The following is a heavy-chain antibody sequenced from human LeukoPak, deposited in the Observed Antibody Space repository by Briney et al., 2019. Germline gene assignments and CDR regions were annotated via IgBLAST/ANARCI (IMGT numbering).Heavy chain of an antibody. J-gene: IGHJ6*03. CDR3: ARDWYGELTAQPTDRDYYYYYYMDV. D-gene: IGHD3-10*01. V-gene: IGHV1-18*01. CDR1: GYTFTSYG. Sequence: ASVKVSCKASGYTFTSYGISWVRQAPGQGLEWMGWISAYNGNTNYAQKLQGGVTMTTDTSTSTAYMELRSPRSDDTAVYYCARDWYGELTAQPTDRDYYYYYYMDVWGKGTTVTVSS. CDR2: ISAYNGNT.